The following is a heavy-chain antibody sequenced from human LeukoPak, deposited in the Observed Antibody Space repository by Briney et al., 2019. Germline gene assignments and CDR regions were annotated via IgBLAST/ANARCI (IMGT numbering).Heavy chain of an antibody. CDR1: GGSISSYY. Sequence: KPSETLSLTCTVSGGSISSYYWSWIRQPPGKGLEWIGYIYYSGSTNYNPSLKSRVTISVDTSKNQFSLKLSSVTAADTAVYYCARVSGGATDFDYWGQRTLVTVSS. CDR3: ARVSGGATDFDY. J-gene: IGHJ4*02. CDR2: IYYSGST. D-gene: IGHD1-26*01. V-gene: IGHV4-59*01.